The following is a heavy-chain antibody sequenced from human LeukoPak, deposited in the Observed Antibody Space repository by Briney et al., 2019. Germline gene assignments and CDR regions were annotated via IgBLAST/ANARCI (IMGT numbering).Heavy chain of an antibody. V-gene: IGHV3-30*18. D-gene: IGHD2-15*01. Sequence: AGGSLRLSCAASGFTFSSYGMPWVRQAPGKGLEWVAVISYDGSNKYYADSVKGRFTISRDNSKNTLYLQMNSLRAEDTAVYYCAKERSLYCSGGSCYSGPDFDYWGQGTLVTVSS. CDR3: AKERSLYCSGGSCYSGPDFDY. J-gene: IGHJ4*02. CDR2: ISYDGSNK. CDR1: GFTFSSYG.